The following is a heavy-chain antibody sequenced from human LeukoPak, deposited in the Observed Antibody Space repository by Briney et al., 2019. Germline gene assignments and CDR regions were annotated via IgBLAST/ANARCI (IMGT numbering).Heavy chain of an antibody. V-gene: IGHV4-39*01. CDR2: IYYSGST. CDR1: GGSISSSSYY. D-gene: IGHD4-17*01. CDR3: ARPDYGDYGGFGAFDI. Sequence: SETPSLTGTVSGGSISSSSYYWGWIRQPPGKGLEWIGSIYYSGSTYYNPSLKSRVTISVDTSKNQFSLKLSSVTAADTAVYYCARPDYGDYGGFGAFDIWGQGTMVTVSS. J-gene: IGHJ3*02.